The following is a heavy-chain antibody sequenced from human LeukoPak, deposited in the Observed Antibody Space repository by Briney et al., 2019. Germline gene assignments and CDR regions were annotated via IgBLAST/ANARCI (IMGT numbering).Heavy chain of an antibody. V-gene: IGHV3-48*03. D-gene: IGHD3-16*02. CDR1: GFTFSSYE. J-gene: IGHJ6*03. CDR2: ISSSGSTI. CDR3: ARAYYDYVWGSYRYYYYYYMDV. Sequence: GGSLRLSCAASGFTFSSYEMNWVRQAPGKGLEWVSYISSSGSTIYYADSVKGRFTISRDNAKNSLYLQMNSLRAEDTAVYYCARAYYDYVWGSYRYYYYYYMDVWGKGTTVTISS.